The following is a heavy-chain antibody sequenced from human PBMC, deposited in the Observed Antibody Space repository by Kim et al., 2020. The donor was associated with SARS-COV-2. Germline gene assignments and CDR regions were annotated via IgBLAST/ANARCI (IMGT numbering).Heavy chain of an antibody. CDR2: ISRDGNRK. Sequence: GGSLRLSCAASGFTFSSYWMTWVRQAPGKGLEWVAIISRDGNRKYYVYSAKGRFTISRDNAKNSLYLQMNSLRAEDTAVYYCARDRGQYGREKEAVDYY. CDR3: ARDRGQYGREKEAVDYY. CDR1: GFTFSSYW. J-gene: IGHJ6*01. V-gene: IGHV3-7*03. D-gene: IGHD2-8*01.